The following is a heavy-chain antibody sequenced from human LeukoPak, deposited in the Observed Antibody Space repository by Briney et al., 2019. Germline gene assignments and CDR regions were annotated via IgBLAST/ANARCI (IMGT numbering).Heavy chain of an antibody. V-gene: IGHV3-48*03. J-gene: IGHJ4*02. CDR2: ISSSGSTV. Sequence: TGGSLRLSCAASGFTFSSYEMNWVRQAPGKGLEWVSYISSSGSTVYYADSMKGRFTFSRDNAKNSLYLQMNSLRAEDTAVYYCARRYCSSTSCTLDYWGQGTLVTVSS. D-gene: IGHD2-2*01. CDR3: ARRYCSSTSCTLDY. CDR1: GFTFSSYE.